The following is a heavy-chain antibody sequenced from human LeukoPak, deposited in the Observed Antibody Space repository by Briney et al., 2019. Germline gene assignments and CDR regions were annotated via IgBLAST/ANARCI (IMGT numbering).Heavy chain of an antibody. J-gene: IGHJ4*02. CDR2: IVGNGITI. Sequence: GGSLRLSCAASGFTFSSYDLNWVRQAPGKGPEWVSYIVGNGITIYYADSVKSRFTISRDNAKNSLYLQMNSLRAEDTAVYYCVRKLTGTTFFDYWGQGTLVTVSS. CDR1: GFTFSSYD. CDR3: VRKLTGTTFFDY. V-gene: IGHV3-48*03. D-gene: IGHD1-1*01.